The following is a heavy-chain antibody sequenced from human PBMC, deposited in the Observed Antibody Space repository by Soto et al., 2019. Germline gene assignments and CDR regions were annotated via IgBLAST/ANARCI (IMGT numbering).Heavy chain of an antibody. Sequence: QVQLVESGGGLVKPGGSLRLSCAASGFTFSDRYMSWVRQAPGKGLEWVSYISGSSSNIHYADSVKGRFTISRDNTKNSLYLQMNSLRAEDTAVYYCARVVVAAIGPFDFWGQGTMVTVSS. CDR3: ARVVVAAIGPFDF. D-gene: IGHD2-21*02. CDR1: GFTFSDRY. CDR2: ISGSSSNI. J-gene: IGHJ3*01. V-gene: IGHV3-11*01.